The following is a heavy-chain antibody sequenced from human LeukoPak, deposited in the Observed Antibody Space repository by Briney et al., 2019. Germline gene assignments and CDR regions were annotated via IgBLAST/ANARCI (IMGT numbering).Heavy chain of an antibody. V-gene: IGHV3-53*01. CDR1: GFTVSSNY. CDR3: ARDSGRFDVFDI. D-gene: IGHD3-10*01. J-gene: IGHJ3*02. CDR2: IYSDGRT. Sequence: GGSLRLSCAASGFTVSSNYMSWVRQAPGKGPEWVSVIYSDGRTYYADSVEGRFTISRDNSKNTLYLQMNSLRAEDTAVYYCARDSGRFDVFDIWGQGTMVTVSS.